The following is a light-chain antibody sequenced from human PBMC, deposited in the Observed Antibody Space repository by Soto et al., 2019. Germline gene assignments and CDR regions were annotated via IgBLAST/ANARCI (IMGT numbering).Light chain of an antibody. V-gene: IGKV3-20*01. CDR1: QIVSRNY. Sequence: EIVLTQSPGTLSLSPGERATLSCRASQIVSRNYLAWYQQKPGQAPRLLIYGASSRTTGIPDRFSGSGSGTEFTLTISRLEPEDFAVYYCQQYCSAPETFGQGTKVDI. CDR2: GAS. CDR3: QQYCSAPET. J-gene: IGKJ1*01.